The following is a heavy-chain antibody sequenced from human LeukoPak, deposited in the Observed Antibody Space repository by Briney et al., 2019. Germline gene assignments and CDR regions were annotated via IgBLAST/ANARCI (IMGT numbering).Heavy chain of an antibody. D-gene: IGHD4-23*01. CDR2: IYYSGST. J-gene: IGHJ5*02. V-gene: IGHV4-59*08. CDR1: GGSFSGYY. Sequence: SETLSLTCAVYGGSFSGYYWSWIRQPPGKGLEWIGYIYYSGSTNYNPSLKSRVTISVDTSKNQFSLKLSSVTAADTAVYYCAASYVTLERGSWFDPWGQGTLVTVSS. CDR3: AASYVTLERGSWFDP.